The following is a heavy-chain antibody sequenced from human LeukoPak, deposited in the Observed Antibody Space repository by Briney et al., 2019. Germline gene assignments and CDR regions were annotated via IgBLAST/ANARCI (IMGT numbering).Heavy chain of an antibody. CDR3: ASWGYGSGSYYEPDAFDI. CDR2: ISSSSSYI. V-gene: IGHV3-21*01. Sequence: GSLRLSCAASGFTFSDYYMNWVRQAPGKGLEWVSSISSSSSYIYYADSVKGRFTISRDNAKNSLYLQMNSLRAEDTAVYYCASWGYGSGSYYEPDAFDIWGQGTMVTVSS. CDR1: GFTFSDYY. J-gene: IGHJ3*02. D-gene: IGHD3-10*01.